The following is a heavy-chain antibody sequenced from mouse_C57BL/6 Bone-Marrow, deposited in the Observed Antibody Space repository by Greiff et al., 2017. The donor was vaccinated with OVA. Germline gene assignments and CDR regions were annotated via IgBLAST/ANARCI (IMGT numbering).Heavy chain of an antibody. D-gene: IGHD3-1*01. CDR1: GFTFSNYW. V-gene: IGHV6-3*01. CDR2: IRLKSDNYAT. CDR3: TGGPVRGAMDY. Sequence: EVKLMESGGGLVQPGGSMKLSCVASGFTFSNYWMNWVRQSPEKGLEWVAQIRLKSDNYATHYAESVKGRFTISRDDSKSSVYLQMNNLRAEDTGIYYCTGGPVRGAMDYWGQGTSVTVSS. J-gene: IGHJ4*01.